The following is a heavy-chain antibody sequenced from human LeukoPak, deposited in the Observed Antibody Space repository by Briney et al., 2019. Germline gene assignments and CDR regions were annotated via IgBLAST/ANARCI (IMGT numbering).Heavy chain of an antibody. CDR2: IYYSGST. D-gene: IGHD3-10*01. V-gene: IGHV4-39*01. Sequence: SETLSLTCTVSGGSISSSSYYWGWIRQPPGKGLEWIVSIYYSGSTYYNPSLESRITISVDTSKDQFSLKLSSVTAADTAVYYCATRQTPRITVVRGVIRPFDYWGQGTLVTVSS. CDR3: ATRQTPRITVVRGVIRPFDY. CDR1: GGSISSSSYY. J-gene: IGHJ4*02.